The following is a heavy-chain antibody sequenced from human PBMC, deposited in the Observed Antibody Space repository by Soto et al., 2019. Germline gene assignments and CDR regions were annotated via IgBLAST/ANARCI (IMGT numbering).Heavy chain of an antibody. Sequence: EAQLLESGGGLVQPGGSLRLSCAASGFSFDTYAMSWVRQAPGKGLEWVSSISGSGGNTYYADSVKGRFTISRDNSKNILYLQRTSLRDEDPALYSCAKLGMPTINRHYRGQRTQVTVSS. CDR1: GFSFDTYA. J-gene: IGHJ4*02. D-gene: IGHD5-12*01. V-gene: IGHV3-23*01. CDR3: AKLGMPTINRHY. CDR2: ISGSGGNT.